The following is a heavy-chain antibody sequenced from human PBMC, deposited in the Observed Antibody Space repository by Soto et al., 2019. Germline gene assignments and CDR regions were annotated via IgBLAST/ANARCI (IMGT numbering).Heavy chain of an antibody. Sequence: ASVKFSCKASGYTFTSYAMHWVRQAPGQRLEWMGWINAGNGNTKYSQKFQGRVTITRDTSASTAYMELSSLRSEDTAVYYCARDSLWFGELLLNFDYWGQGTLVT. CDR2: INAGNGNT. V-gene: IGHV1-3*01. CDR3: ARDSLWFGELLLNFDY. CDR1: GYTFTSYA. J-gene: IGHJ4*02. D-gene: IGHD3-10*01.